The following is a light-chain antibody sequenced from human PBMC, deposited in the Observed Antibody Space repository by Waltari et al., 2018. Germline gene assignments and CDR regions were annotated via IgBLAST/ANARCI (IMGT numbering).Light chain of an antibody. CDR2: KAS. J-gene: IGKJ4*01. CDR1: QSISKW. V-gene: IGKV1-5*03. CDR3: QQYNSYSLLT. Sequence: DIQMTQYPSTLSASVCDRVIITCRASQSISKWLASYQQKPVKAPNLLIYKASTLESGGPSRFSGSGSGTDFTLTISSLQPDDFATYYCQQYNSYSLLTFGGGTKIEIK.